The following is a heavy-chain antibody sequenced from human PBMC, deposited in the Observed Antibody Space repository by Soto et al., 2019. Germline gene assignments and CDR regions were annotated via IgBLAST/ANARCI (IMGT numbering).Heavy chain of an antibody. CDR1: GFTFNSYG. CDR2: ISYDGSNK. V-gene: IGHV3-30*18. D-gene: IGHD5-12*01. Sequence: GGSLRLSCAASGFTFNSYGMDGVRQAPGKGLEWVAVISYDGSNKYYADSVKGRFTISRDNSKNTLYLQMNSLRAEDTAVYYCAKDLIVATMTNFDYWGQGTLVTVSS. CDR3: AKDLIVATMTNFDY. J-gene: IGHJ4*02.